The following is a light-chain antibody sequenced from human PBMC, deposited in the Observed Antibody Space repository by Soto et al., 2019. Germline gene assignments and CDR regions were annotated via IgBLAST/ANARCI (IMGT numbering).Light chain of an antibody. J-gene: IGLJ3*02. CDR1: SSNIGGTNY. CDR2: SNN. CDR3: ASWDDRLGAVM. V-gene: IGLV1-47*02. Sequence: QSVLTQPPSASGTPGQKVFISCSGSSSNIGGTNYAYWYQQLPGAAPKLLMHSNNLRPSGVPERISGSKFGTAASLAISGLRSEDDAVYYCASWDDRLGAVMFGGGTKGTVL.